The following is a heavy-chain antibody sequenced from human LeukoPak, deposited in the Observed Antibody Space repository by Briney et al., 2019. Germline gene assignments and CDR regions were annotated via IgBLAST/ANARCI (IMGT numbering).Heavy chain of an antibody. J-gene: IGHJ4*02. CDR3: ARHLELFCSGGSCYLGY. CDR2: ISYGGSNK. D-gene: IGHD2-15*01. Sequence: GGSLRLSCAASGFTFSSYAMHWVRQAPGKGLEWMAVISYGGSNKYYPDSVHARFNISRDNSKNALDLQMNSLRAEDPAVYCCARHLELFCSGGSCYLGYWAQGTRVSV. V-gene: IGHV3-30-3*01. CDR1: GFTFSSYA.